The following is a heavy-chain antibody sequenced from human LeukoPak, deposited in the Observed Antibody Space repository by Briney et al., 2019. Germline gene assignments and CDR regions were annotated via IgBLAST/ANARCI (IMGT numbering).Heavy chain of an antibody. V-gene: IGHV4-59*01. CDR1: GGSISSYY. CDR3: ARGGYDIWSGYRDAFDI. J-gene: IGHJ3*02. D-gene: IGHD3-3*01. Sequence: PSETLSLTCTVSGGSISSYYWSWIRQPPGKGLEWIGYIYYSGSTNYNPSLKSRVTISVDTSKNQFSLKLSSVTAADTAVYYCARGGYDIWSGYRDAFDIWGQGTMVTVSS. CDR2: IYYSGST.